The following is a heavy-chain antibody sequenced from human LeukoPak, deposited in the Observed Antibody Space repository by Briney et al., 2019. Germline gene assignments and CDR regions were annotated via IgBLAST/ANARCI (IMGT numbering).Heavy chain of an antibody. CDR3: ARQVYCSGTSCYTKYYYYYMDV. Sequence: GGSLRLSCAASGFTFDDYGMSWVRQAPGKGLEWVSSINWNGGSTGYADFVKGRFTISRDNAKNSLYLQMNSLRAEDTALYYCARQVYCSGTSCYTKYYYYYMDVWGKGTTVTVSS. J-gene: IGHJ6*03. CDR2: INWNGGST. V-gene: IGHV3-20*04. CDR1: GFTFDDYG. D-gene: IGHD2-2*02.